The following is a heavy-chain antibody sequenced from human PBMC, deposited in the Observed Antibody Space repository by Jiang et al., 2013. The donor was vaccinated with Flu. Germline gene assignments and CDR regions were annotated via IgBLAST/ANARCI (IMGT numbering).Heavy chain of an antibody. V-gene: IGHV3-11*06. CDR2: INTISSHS. Sequence: WISYINTISSHSSYAESVKGRFTISRDNDKNSLDLQMNRLRAEDAAVYYCARLNTGYSSSWFVDIWGQGTMVTVSS. D-gene: IGHD6-13*01. J-gene: IGHJ3*02. CDR3: ARLNTGYSSSWFVDI.